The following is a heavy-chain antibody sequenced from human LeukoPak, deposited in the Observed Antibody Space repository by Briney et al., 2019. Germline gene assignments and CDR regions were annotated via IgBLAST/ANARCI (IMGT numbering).Heavy chain of an antibody. CDR1: GASINSGTYY. Sequence: SETLSLTCTVSGASINSGTYYWGWVRQPPGKGLEWIGTFSYSGNIYYNPSLKSRVTISVDMSKNQFSLELTSVTAADTAVYYCARRLRPYYMDVWGKGTTVTISS. V-gene: IGHV4-39*01. CDR3: ARRLRPYYMDV. D-gene: IGHD3-16*01. J-gene: IGHJ6*03. CDR2: FSYSGNI.